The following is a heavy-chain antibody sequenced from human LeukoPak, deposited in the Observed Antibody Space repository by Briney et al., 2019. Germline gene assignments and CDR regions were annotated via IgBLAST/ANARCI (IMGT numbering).Heavy chain of an antibody. V-gene: IGHV1-69*13. D-gene: IGHD6-6*01. CDR2: IIPIFGTA. CDR3: ARGRYSSSINSMDV. CDR1: GGTFSSYT. J-gene: IGHJ6*02. Sequence: SVKVSCKASGGTFSSYTISWVRQAPGQGLEWMGGIIPIFGTANYAQKFQGRVTITADESTSTAYMELSSLRSEDTVVYYCARGRYSSSINSMDVWGQGTTVTVSS.